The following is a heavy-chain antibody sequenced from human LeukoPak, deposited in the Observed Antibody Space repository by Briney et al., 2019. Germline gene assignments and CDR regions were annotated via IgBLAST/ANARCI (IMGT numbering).Heavy chain of an antibody. D-gene: IGHD2-8*02. CDR3: AKARYCSGGVCYCDY. CDR2: ISGSGSTT. Sequence: GGSLRPSCAASGFTFASYTITWVRQAPGKGLEWVSSISGSGSTTYYAESVKGRFTISRDNSKNTLSLQMNSLRSDDTAVYYCAKARYCSGGVCYCDYWGQGTLVTVSS. J-gene: IGHJ4*02. V-gene: IGHV3-23*01. CDR1: GFTFASYT.